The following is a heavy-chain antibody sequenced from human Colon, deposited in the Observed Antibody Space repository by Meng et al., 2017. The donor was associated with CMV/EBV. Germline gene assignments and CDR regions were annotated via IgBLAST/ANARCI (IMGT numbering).Heavy chain of an antibody. Sequence: ASVKVSCKASGYTFTGFDIHWVRQAAGQGPEWLGWINPGIAKTGFAEKFQGRLTMTSNTSTTTVYLELSSLTSQDTGMYYCMRTRATRDWGQGTLVTVSS. CDR3: MRTRATRD. V-gene: IGHV1-8*02. CDR2: INPGIAKT. J-gene: IGHJ4*02. CDR1: GYTFTGFD.